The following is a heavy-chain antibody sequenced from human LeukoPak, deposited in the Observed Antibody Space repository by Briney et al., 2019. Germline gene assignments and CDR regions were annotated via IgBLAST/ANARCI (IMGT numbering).Heavy chain of an antibody. CDR1: GFTFSSYA. D-gene: IGHD5-12*01. CDR2: ISGSGGST. J-gene: IGHJ4*02. Sequence: HAGGSLRLSCAASGFTFSSYAMSWVRQAPGKGLEWVSAISGSGGSTYYADSVKGRFTISRDNSKNTLYLQMNSLRAEDTAVYYCANVGSADIVATIKGGFDYWGQGTLVTVSS. V-gene: IGHV3-23*01. CDR3: ANVGSADIVATIKGGFDY.